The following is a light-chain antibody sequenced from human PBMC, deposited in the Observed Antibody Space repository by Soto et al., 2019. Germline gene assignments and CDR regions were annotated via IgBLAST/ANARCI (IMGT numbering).Light chain of an antibody. V-gene: IGKV3-20*01. J-gene: IGKJ5*01. CDR3: QQYGSSSIT. Sequence: IVLTQSPATLSLSPGESATLSCRASQSVRSRYLAWYQQTPGQTPRLLIYAASSRATGIPDRFSGSGSGTDFSLTISRLEAEDFAVYYCQQYGSSSITFGQGTRLEIK. CDR1: QSVRSRY. CDR2: AAS.